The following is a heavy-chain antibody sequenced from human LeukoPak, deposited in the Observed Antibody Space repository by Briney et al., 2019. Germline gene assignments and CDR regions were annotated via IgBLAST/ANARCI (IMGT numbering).Heavy chain of an antibody. V-gene: IGHV1-3*01. Sequence: GASVKVSCKASGYTFTSYAMLWVRQAPGQRLEWMGWINAGNGNTKYSQKFQGRVTITRDTSASTAYMELSSLRSEDTAVYYCARGSIGEAFDIWAKGQWSPSLQ. CDR1: GYTFTSYA. CDR3: ARGSIGEAFDI. CDR2: INAGNGNT. J-gene: IGHJ3*02. D-gene: IGHD3-10*01.